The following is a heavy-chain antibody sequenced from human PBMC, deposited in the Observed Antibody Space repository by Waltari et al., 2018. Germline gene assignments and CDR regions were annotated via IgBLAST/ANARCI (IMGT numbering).Heavy chain of an antibody. J-gene: IGHJ4*02. D-gene: IGHD3-9*01. CDR3: AREPFDWLLYADY. Sequence: VQLVESGGGLVQPGGSLRLSCTASGFTFTSYWMVWLRQAPGKGLEWVAVISYDGSNKYYADSVKGRFTISRDNSKNTLYLQMNSLRAEDTAVYYCAREPFDWLLYADYWGQGTLVTVSS. CDR2: ISYDGSNK. V-gene: IGHV3-30-3*01. CDR1: GFTFTSYW.